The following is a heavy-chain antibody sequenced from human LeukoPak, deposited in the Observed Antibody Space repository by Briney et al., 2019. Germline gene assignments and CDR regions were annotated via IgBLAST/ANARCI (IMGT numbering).Heavy chain of an antibody. J-gene: IGHJ4*02. Sequence: GGSLRLSCAASGFTFSEFAMSWVRQAPGRGLEWVSSISGSGGSTYYADSVKGRFTVSRDSSKSTLHLQMNSLSAEDTAIYYCAKVAYSASWYAFDSWGQGTLVTVSS. CDR2: ISGSGGST. V-gene: IGHV3-23*01. D-gene: IGHD6-13*01. CDR3: AKVAYSASWYAFDS. CDR1: GFTFSEFA.